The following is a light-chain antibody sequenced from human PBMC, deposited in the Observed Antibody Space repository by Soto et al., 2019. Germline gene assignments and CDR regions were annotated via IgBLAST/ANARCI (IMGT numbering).Light chain of an antibody. J-gene: IGKJ4*01. V-gene: IGKV4-1*01. CDR3: QQYYSTPVT. CDR1: QSILFSSNNKNY. CDR2: WAS. Sequence: DIVMTQSPDSLAVSLGERATINCKSSQSILFSSNNKNYLTWYQQKPGQPPKPLIYWASTRESGVPDRFSGNGSGTDFTLTISSLQAEDVAVYYCQQYYSTPVTFGGGTKVEIK.